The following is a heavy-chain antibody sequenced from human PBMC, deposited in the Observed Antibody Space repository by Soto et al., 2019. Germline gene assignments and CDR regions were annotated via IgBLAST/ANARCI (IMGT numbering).Heavy chain of an antibody. CDR3: ARGYGPNAYYLDY. Sequence: QVQLVESGGGVVQPGRSLRLSCAASGFTFSTYALHWVRQAPGKGLEWVAGISYDGSKKYYADSVKGRFTISRDNSKNTLYLQMNSLRAEDTAVYYCARGYGPNAYYLDYWGQRTLVTVSS. J-gene: IGHJ4*02. CDR1: GFTFSTYA. V-gene: IGHV3-30-3*01. D-gene: IGHD1-20*01. CDR2: ISYDGSKK.